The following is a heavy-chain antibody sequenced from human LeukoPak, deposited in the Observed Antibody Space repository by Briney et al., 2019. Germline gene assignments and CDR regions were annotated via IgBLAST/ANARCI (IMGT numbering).Heavy chain of an antibody. D-gene: IGHD4-17*01. CDR2: IYYSGST. CDR3: AREIGDYGGYNYFDY. Sequence: SETLSLTCTVSGGSISSGGYYWSWIRQHPGQGLEWIGYIYYSGSTYYNPSLKSRVTISVDTSKNQFSLKLSSVTAADTAVYYCAREIGDYGGYNYFDYWGQGTLVTVSS. V-gene: IGHV4-31*03. J-gene: IGHJ4*02. CDR1: GGSISSGGYY.